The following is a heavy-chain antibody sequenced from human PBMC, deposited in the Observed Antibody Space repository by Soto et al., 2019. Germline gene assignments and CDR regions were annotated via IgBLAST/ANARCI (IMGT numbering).Heavy chain of an antibody. Sequence: GPTLVNPTQTLTLTCTFSAFSLSTGGVGVGWIRQPPGKALEWLALIYWDDDKRYSPSLRSRLTITKDTSKNQVVLTMTNMDPVDTATYYCIQSRCGGDCLQSYASYYYYGMDVWGQGTTVTSP. CDR3: IQSRCGGDCLQSYASYYYYGMDV. J-gene: IGHJ6*02. CDR1: AFSLSTGGVG. CDR2: IYWDDDK. V-gene: IGHV2-5*02. D-gene: IGHD2-21*02.